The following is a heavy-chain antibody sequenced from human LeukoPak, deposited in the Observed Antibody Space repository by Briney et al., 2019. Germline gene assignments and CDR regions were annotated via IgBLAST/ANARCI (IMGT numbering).Heavy chain of an antibody. CDR2: INPRGRNT. V-gene: IGHV1-46*01. D-gene: IGHD5-18*01. Sequence: ASVRVSCEASGYTFTRYYIHWGRQTPGQGRVGGGIINPRGRNTDYAQKFQGIVTMTRVTSTSTVYMELSSLRPEDTAVYFCARELAGATAVVTGAFDIWGQGTMVTVSS. J-gene: IGHJ3*02. CDR3: ARELAGATAVVTGAFDI. CDR1: GYTFTRYY.